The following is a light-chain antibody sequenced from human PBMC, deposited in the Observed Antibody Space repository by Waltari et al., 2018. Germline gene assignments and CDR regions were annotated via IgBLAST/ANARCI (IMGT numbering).Light chain of an antibody. V-gene: IGKV3D-15*01. CDR2: DAS. CDR3: QQYDDWPRT. CDR1: QSIRST. Sequence: EIVLTQSPATLSVSPGERATLSCWASQSIRSTLAWYQQKPGQAPRLLIYDASTRATGIPVRFSGSGSGTYFTLTISSLQSEDFAVYYCQQYDDWPRTFGQGTKVEIK. J-gene: IGKJ1*01.